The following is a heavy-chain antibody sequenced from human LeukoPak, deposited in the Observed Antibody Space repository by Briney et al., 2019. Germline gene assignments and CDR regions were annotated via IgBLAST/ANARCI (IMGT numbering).Heavy chain of an antibody. D-gene: IGHD6-19*01. V-gene: IGHV4-39*07. J-gene: IGHJ4*02. CDR2: IYYSGST. Sequence: SETLSLTCTVSGGSISSSSYYWGWIRQPPGKGLEWIGSIYYSGSTYYNPSLKSRVTISVDTSKNQFSLNLSSVTAADTAVYFCARDRGDIAVNYFDYWGQGTLVTVSS. CDR1: GGSISSSSYY. CDR3: ARDRGDIAVNYFDY.